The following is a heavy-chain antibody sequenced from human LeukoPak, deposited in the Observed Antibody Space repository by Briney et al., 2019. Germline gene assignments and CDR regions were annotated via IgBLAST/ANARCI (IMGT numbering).Heavy chain of an antibody. D-gene: IGHD2-15*01. V-gene: IGHV3-23*01. J-gene: IGHJ3*02. Sequence: PGGSLRLSCAASGYTFGDYGMSWVRQVPGKGLEWVSAISDSGGSTYYADSVKGRFTISRDNSKNTLYLQMSSLRAEDTAVYYCATRLLVRAMAFDIWGQGTMVTVSS. CDR1: GYTFGDYG. CDR2: ISDSGGST. CDR3: ATRLLVRAMAFDI.